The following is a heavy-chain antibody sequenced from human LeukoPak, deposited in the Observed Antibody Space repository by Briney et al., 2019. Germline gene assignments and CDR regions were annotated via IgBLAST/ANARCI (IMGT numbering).Heavy chain of an antibody. CDR3: ARERETFGIIDS. CDR1: GFRFGGYS. Sequence: GGSLRLSCTASGFRFGGYSIHWVRQAPGKGLEWVAYIGSSSSTIYQAKSMKGRISISRDNAKNSLFLQMSSLRVEDTAVYYCARERETFGIIDSWGQGTLVAVSS. CDR2: IGSSSSTI. D-gene: IGHD1-14*01. V-gene: IGHV3-48*04. J-gene: IGHJ4*02.